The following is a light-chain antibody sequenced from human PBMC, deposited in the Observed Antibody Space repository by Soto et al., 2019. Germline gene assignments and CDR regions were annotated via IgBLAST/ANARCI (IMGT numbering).Light chain of an antibody. J-gene: IGKJ4*01. CDR1: QNVRNNY. Sequence: PGERATLSCRASQNVRNNYLSWYQHKPGQAPRLLIYVASNRATGVPDRFSGSGSGTDFTLTITRLEPEDSAVYYCQQFGGSPRLSFGGGTKVEI. V-gene: IGKV3-20*01. CDR2: VAS. CDR3: QQFGGSPRLS.